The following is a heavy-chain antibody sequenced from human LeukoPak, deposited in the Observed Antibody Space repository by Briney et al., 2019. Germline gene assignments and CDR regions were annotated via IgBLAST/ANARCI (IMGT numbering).Heavy chain of an antibody. J-gene: IGHJ4*02. CDR2: ISGSGGST. Sequence: GGSLRLSRAASGFTFSSCAMSWVRQAPGKGLEWVSAISGSGGSTYYADSVKGRFTISRDNSKNTLYLQMNSLRAEDTAVYYCAKDQKRTFTIFGVVIEALDYWGQGTLVTVSS. CDR1: GFTFSSCA. D-gene: IGHD3-3*01. V-gene: IGHV3-23*01. CDR3: AKDQKRTFTIFGVVIEALDY.